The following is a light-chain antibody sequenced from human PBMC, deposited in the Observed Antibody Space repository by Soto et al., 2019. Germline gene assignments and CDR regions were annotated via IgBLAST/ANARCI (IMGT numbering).Light chain of an antibody. CDR2: GAS. V-gene: IGKV3-20*01. J-gene: IGKJ1*01. CDR1: QSVSSSY. Sequence: EIVLTQSPGTLSLSPGERATLSCRASQSVSSSYLAWYQQKPGQAPRLLIYGASSRATGIPDRFSGSGSGTAFTLTISRLEPEDFAVYYCQQYGSSLRTFGQGTKVDIK. CDR3: QQYGSSLRT.